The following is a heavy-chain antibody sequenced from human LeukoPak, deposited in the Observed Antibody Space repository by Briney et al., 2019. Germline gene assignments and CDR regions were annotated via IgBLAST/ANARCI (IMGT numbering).Heavy chain of an antibody. V-gene: IGHV4-59*01. CDR2: IYYSGST. D-gene: IGHD6-19*01. Sequence: PSETLSLTCTVSGGSISSYYWSWIRQPPGKGLEWIGYIYYSGSTNYNPSLKSRVTISVDTSKNQFSLKLSSVTAAGTAVYYCARGASGWSQVSVWGQGTLVTVSS. CDR3: ARGASGWSQVSV. CDR1: GGSISSYY. J-gene: IGHJ4*02.